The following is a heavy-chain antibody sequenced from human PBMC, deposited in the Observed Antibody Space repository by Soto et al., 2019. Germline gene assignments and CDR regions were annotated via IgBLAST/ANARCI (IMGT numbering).Heavy chain of an antibody. Sequence: GGSLRLSCAASGFTFSDYYMTWIRQAPGKGLEWLSFISSGGEHTTYADSVKGRFTISIDNAKNSLYLQLNRLRAEDTAVYYCARVFVEWFGSWGQGSLVTVAS. V-gene: IGHV3-11*06. J-gene: IGHJ5*01. CDR1: GFTFSDYY. D-gene: IGHD3-9*01. CDR2: ISSGGEHT. CDR3: ARVFVEWFGS.